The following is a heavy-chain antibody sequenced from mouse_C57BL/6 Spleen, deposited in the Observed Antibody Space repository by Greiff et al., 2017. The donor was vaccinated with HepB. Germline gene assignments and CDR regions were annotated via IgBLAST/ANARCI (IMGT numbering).Heavy chain of an antibody. CDR1: GYTFTSYW. D-gene: IGHD1-1*01. Sequence: VQLQQPGAELVKPGASVKLSCKASGYTFTSYWMQWVKQRPGQGLEWIGEIDPSDSYTNYNQKFKGKATLTVDTSSSTAYMQLSSLTSEDSAVYYCARNYVLYAMDYWGQGTSVTVSS. J-gene: IGHJ4*01. CDR2: IDPSDSYT. CDR3: ARNYVLYAMDY. V-gene: IGHV1-50*01.